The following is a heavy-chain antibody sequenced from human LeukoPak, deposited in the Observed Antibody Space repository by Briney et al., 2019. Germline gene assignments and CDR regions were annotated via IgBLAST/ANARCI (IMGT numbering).Heavy chain of an antibody. Sequence: PGGSLRLSCAASGFTFTPYSMNWVRQAPGKGLEWVSYISSSSTIYYADSVKGRFTISRDNAKNSLYLQMNSLRADDTAVYFCARVGDYYYMDVWGKGTTATVSS. V-gene: IGHV3-48*04. CDR3: ARVGDYYYMDV. CDR1: GFTFTPYS. J-gene: IGHJ6*03. D-gene: IGHD2-21*01. CDR2: ISSSSTI.